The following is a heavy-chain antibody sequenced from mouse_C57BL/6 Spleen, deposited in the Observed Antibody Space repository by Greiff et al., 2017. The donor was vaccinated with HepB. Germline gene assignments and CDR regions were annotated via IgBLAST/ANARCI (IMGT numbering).Heavy chain of an antibody. Sequence: EVQLVESGGGLVQPGGSMKLSCVASGFTFSNYWMNWVRQSPEKGLEWVAQISLKSDNYATHYAESVKGRFTISRDDSKSSVYLQMHNLRADDSGSDYCNWGFFDYWGQGTTLTVSS. CDR3: NWGFFDY. CDR1: GFTFSNYW. CDR2: ISLKSDNYAT. D-gene: IGHD4-1*01. V-gene: IGHV6-3*01. J-gene: IGHJ2*01.